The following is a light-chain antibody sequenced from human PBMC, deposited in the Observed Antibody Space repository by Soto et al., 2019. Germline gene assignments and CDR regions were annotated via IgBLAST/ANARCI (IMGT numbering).Light chain of an antibody. CDR3: YSFTGGISLYV. J-gene: IGLJ1*01. CDR2: GVS. V-gene: IGLV2-14*03. Sequence: QSALTQPASVSGSPGQSITISCSGTSTDVGHPYNYVSWYQQYPGKAPKLLIFGVSNRPSGISGRFSGSKSGNTASLTISGLQPEDEADYYCYSFTGGISLYVLGTATKSTVL. CDR1: STDVGHPYNY.